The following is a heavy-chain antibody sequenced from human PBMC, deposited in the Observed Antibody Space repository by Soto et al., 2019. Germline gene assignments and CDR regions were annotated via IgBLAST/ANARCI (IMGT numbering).Heavy chain of an antibody. D-gene: IGHD6-13*01. CDR3: ARFPSYGYSSSWYTKEYYYYYYGMDV. J-gene: IGHJ6*02. CDR2: IYYSGST. Sequence: SETLSLTCTVSGGSISSSSYYWGWIRQPPGKGLEWIGSIYYSGSTYYNPSLKSRVTISVDTSKNQFSLKLSSVTAADTAVYYCARFPSYGYSSSWYTKEYYYYYYGMDVWGQGTTVTVSS. CDR1: GGSISSSSYY. V-gene: IGHV4-39*01.